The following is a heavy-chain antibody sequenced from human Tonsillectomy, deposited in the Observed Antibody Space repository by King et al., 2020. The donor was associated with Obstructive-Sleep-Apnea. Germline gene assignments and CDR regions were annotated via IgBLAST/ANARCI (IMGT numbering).Heavy chain of an antibody. V-gene: IGHV4-59*08. Sequence: VQLQESGPGLVKPSETLSLTCTVSGGSISSYYWNWIRQPPGKGLEWIGYIYYSGSTNYNPSLKSRVIISVDTAQNQFSLKLSSVTAADTAVYYCARLRGTDSRATYWYFDLWGRGTLVSVSS. CDR2: IYYSGST. J-gene: IGHJ2*01. CDR1: GGSISSYY. D-gene: IGHD3-16*01. CDR3: ARLRGTDSRATYWYFDL.